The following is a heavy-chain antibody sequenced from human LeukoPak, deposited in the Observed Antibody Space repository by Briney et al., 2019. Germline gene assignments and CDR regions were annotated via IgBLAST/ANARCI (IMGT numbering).Heavy chain of an antibody. J-gene: IGHJ4*02. D-gene: IGHD3-10*01. V-gene: IGHV7-4-1*02. CDR1: GYTFISYA. CDR2: INTETGNP. Sequence: ASVKVSCKASGYTFISYAMNWVRQAPGQGLEWMGWINTETGNPTYAQGFTGQFVFSVDTSVNTAYLQISSLRTEDTAVYYCARGGYYGGSGTYGFFDYWGQGSLVTVSS. CDR3: ARGGYYGGSGTYGFFDY.